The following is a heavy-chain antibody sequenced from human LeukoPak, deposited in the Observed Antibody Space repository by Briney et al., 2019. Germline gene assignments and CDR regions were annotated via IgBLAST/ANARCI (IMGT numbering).Heavy chain of an antibody. J-gene: IGHJ4*02. CDR1: GGSISSGGYY. Sequence: SETLSLTCIVSGGSISSGGYYWSWIRQHPGKGLEWIGYIYYSGSNYYNPSLKSRVTISVDTSKNQFSLKLSSVTAADMAVYYCARDLDPLWFGESPLGCWGQGTLVTVSS. D-gene: IGHD3-10*01. CDR3: ARDLDPLWFGESPLGC. CDR2: IYYSGSN. V-gene: IGHV4-31*03.